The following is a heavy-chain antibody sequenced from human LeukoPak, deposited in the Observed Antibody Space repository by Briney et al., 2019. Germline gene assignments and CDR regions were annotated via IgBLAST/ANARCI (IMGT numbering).Heavy chain of an antibody. Sequence: SVKVSCKASGYTFTTYDINWVRQAPGQGLEWMGGIIPIFGTANYAQKFQGRVTITADESTSTAYMELSSLRSEDTAVYYCARDPGDGYNLFYFDYWGQGTLVTVSS. D-gene: IGHD5-24*01. J-gene: IGHJ4*02. V-gene: IGHV1-69*13. CDR1: GYTFTTYD. CDR2: IIPIFGTA. CDR3: ARDPGDGYNLFYFDY.